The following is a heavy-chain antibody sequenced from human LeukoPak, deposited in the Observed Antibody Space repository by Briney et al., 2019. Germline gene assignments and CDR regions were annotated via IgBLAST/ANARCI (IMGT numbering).Heavy chain of an antibody. J-gene: IGHJ4*02. CDR2: INSDGSTT. V-gene: IGHV3-74*01. CDR1: GFTFSSSW. D-gene: IGHD2-21*02. CDR3: ARSLGGGDCY. Sequence: GGSLRLSCAASGFTFSSSWMHWGRRAPGKGLVWVSRINSDGSTTTYADSVKGRFTVSRDNAKNTLYLQMNSLRAEDTAVYYCARSLGGGDCYWGQGALVTVSS.